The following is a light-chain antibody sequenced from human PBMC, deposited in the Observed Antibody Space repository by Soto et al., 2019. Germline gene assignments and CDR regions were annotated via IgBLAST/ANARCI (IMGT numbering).Light chain of an antibody. CDR3: RSYTSSSTVI. CDR1: SSDVGGYNY. Sequence: QSALTQPASVSGSPGQSITISCTGTSSDVGGYNYISWYQQHPGKAPKFIIYDVRNRPSGVSNRFSGSRSGNTASLTISGLQAEDEADYYWRSYTSSSTVIFGGGTKLTVL. J-gene: IGLJ2*01. V-gene: IGLV2-14*01. CDR2: DVR.